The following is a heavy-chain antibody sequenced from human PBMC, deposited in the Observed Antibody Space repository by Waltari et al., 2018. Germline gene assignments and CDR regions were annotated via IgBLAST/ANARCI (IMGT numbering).Heavy chain of an antibody. D-gene: IGHD5-12*01. CDR1: GGSISSGSYY. J-gene: IGHJ3*02. CDR3: ARDQNSGYDRVGAFDI. CDR2: IYTSGST. Sequence: QVQLQESGPGLVKPSQTLSLTCTVSGGSISSGSYYWSWIRQPAGKGLEWIGRIYTSGSTNYNPSLKSRVTISVDTSKNQFSLKLSSVTAADTAVYYCARDQNSGYDRVGAFDIWGQGTMVTVSS. V-gene: IGHV4-61*02.